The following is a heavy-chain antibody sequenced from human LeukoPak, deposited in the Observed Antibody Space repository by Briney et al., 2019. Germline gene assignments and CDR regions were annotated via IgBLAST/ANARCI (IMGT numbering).Heavy chain of an antibody. CDR1: GYTFTGYY. CDR3: ASSDYSNRFFDY. D-gene: IGHD4-11*01. Sequence: ASVSVSFKASGYTFTGYYMHWVRPAPGQGLEWMGWINPNSGGTNYAQKFQGRVTMTRDTSISTAYMELSRLRSDDTAVYYCASSDYSNRFFDYWGQGTLVTVSS. V-gene: IGHV1-2*02. CDR2: INPNSGGT. J-gene: IGHJ4*02.